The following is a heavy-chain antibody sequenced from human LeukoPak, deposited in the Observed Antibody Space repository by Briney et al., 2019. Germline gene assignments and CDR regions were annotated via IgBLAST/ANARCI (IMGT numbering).Heavy chain of an antibody. CDR3: ARGLAVARTRHFDY. J-gene: IGHJ4*02. V-gene: IGHV3-7*01. Sequence: PGGSLRLSCAASGFTFSSYAMSWVRQAPGKGLEWVANIKQDGSEKYYVDSVKGRFTISRDNAKNSLYLQMNSLRAEDTAVYYCARGLAVARTRHFDYWGQGTLVTVSS. CDR2: IKQDGSEK. D-gene: IGHD6-19*01. CDR1: GFTFSSYA.